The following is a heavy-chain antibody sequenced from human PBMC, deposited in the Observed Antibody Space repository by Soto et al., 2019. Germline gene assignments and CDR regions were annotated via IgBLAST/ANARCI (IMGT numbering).Heavy chain of an antibody. D-gene: IGHD6-19*01. J-gene: IGHJ4*02. V-gene: IGHV4-59*11. CDR3: ARTHWVSGTEY. Sequence: QVQLQESGPGLVKPSETLSLTCTVSGGSMTGHFWSWIRQPAGKALEWIGHVYNSGNTDYNPSLASRITMAVDTSKRQFSLKVKSVTAADTAVYYCARTHWVSGTEYWGQGILVTVSS. CDR2: VYNSGNT. CDR1: GGSMTGHF.